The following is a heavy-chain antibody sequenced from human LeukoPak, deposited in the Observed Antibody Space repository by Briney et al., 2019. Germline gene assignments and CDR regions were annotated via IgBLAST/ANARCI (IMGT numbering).Heavy chain of an antibody. CDR1: GFTVSSNY. V-gene: IGHV3-53*01. D-gene: IGHD2-2*02. J-gene: IGHJ3*01. CDR2: IYSGGST. Sequence: SGGSLRLSCAASGFTVSSNYMSWVRQAPGKGLEWVSVIYSGGSTYYADSVKGRFTISRDNSKNTLYLQMNSLRAEDTAVYYCAMKAVPRPRLYDAFDFWGQGTVVTVSS. CDR3: AMKAVPRPRLYDAFDF.